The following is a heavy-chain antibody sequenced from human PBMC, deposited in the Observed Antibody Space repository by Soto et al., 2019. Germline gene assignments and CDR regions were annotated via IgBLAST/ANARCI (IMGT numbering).Heavy chain of an antibody. CDR1: GFTFSSYG. D-gene: IGHD1-1*01. J-gene: IGHJ4*02. Sequence: GGSLRLSCAASGFTFSSYGMHWVRQAPGKGLEWVAVISYDGSNKYYADSVKGRFTISRDNSKNTLYLQMNSLRAEDTAVYYCAKGEHANDPPGPYFDYWGQGTLVTVSS. CDR3: AKGEHANDPPGPYFDY. V-gene: IGHV3-30*18. CDR2: ISYDGSNK.